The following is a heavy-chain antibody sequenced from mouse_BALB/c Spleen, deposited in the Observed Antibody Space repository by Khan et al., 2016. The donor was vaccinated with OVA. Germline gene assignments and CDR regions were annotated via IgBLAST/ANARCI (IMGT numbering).Heavy chain of an antibody. D-gene: IGHD2-10*01. CDR3: ARPPYFSYVLDN. Sequence: QIQLVQSGPELKKPGETVKISCKASGHTFTKYGMNWVKQAPGKGLMWMGWINTYTGEPTYADDFNGRFAFSLDTSASTAYFQFNNIQTEDTATYFCARPPYFSYVLDNWGQGTSVTVSS. J-gene: IGHJ4*01. CDR1: GHTFTKYG. CDR2: INTYTGEP. V-gene: IGHV9-3-1*01.